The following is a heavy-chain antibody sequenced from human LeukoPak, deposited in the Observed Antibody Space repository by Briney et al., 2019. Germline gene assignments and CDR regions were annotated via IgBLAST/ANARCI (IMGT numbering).Heavy chain of an antibody. V-gene: IGHV3-23*01. J-gene: IGHJ4*02. CDR3: ARDFLGAYQKPDIAARRKPLDY. D-gene: IGHD6-6*01. CDR2: ISGSGGST. CDR1: GFTFSSYA. Sequence: GGSLRPSCAASGFTFSSYAMSWVRQAPGKGLEWVSAISGSGGSTYYADSVKGRFTISRDNSKNTLYLQMNSLRAEDTAVYYCARDFLGAYQKPDIAARRKPLDYWGQGTLVTVSS.